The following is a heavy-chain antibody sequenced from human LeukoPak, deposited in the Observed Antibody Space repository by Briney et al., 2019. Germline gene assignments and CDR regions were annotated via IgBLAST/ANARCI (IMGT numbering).Heavy chain of an antibody. CDR2: MNPNSGNT. V-gene: IGHV1-8*01. CDR1: GYTFTSYD. J-gene: IGHJ4*02. Sequence: GASVKVSCKASGYTFTSYDINWVRQATGQGLEWMGWMNPNSGNTGYAQKFQGRVTMTRNTSISTAYMELSSLRSEDTAVYYCARGAKLRFLEWLLSGRYYFDYWGQGTLVTVSS. D-gene: IGHD3-3*01. CDR3: ARGAKLRFLEWLLSGRYYFDY.